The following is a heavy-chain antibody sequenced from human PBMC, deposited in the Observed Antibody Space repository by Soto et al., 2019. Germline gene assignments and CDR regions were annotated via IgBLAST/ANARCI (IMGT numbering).Heavy chain of an antibody. Sequence: SETLSLTCNVSGGSMSTGSYFWSWVRQPPGKGLEWIGYVFRSGNINYSPSFKSRVTISIDTSKNQFSLMLKSVTAADTAVYFCARARNRYFDYWGQGALVTVSS. D-gene: IGHD1-1*01. CDR1: GGSMSTGSYF. J-gene: IGHJ4*02. CDR3: ARARNRYFDY. V-gene: IGHV4-61*01. CDR2: VFRSGNI.